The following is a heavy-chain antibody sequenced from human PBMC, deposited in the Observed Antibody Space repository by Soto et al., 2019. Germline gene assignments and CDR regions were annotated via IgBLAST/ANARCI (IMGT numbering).Heavy chain of an antibody. D-gene: IGHD3-22*01. CDR1: EFTFSNYA. Sequence: GGSLRLSCAASEFTFSNYAMSWVRQAPGKGLEWVSAISYGGGTTYYADSVKGRFTISRDNSKNTLYLQMNSLRAEDTAVYYCAKNPGYYYDSTGYHFDEWGQGTLVTVSS. V-gene: IGHV3-23*01. CDR2: ISYGGGTT. J-gene: IGHJ4*02. CDR3: AKNPGYYYDSTGYHFDE.